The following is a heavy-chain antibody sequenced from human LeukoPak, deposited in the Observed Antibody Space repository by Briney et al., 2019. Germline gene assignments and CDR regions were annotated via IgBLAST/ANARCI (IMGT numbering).Heavy chain of an antibody. V-gene: IGHV4-34*01. D-gene: IGHD3-10*01. Sequence: SETLSLTCAVYGGSFSGYYWSWIRQPPGKGLEWIGSIYYSGSTYYNPSLKSRVTISVDTSKNQFSLKLSSVTAADTAVYYCARSYYGPNWFDPWGQGTLVTVSS. CDR1: GGSFSGYY. CDR2: IYYSGST. J-gene: IGHJ5*02. CDR3: ARSYYGPNWFDP.